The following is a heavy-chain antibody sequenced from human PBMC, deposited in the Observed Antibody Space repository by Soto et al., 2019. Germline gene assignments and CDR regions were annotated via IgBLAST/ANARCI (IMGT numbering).Heavy chain of an antibody. V-gene: IGHV1-3*01. CDR1: GYTFTSYA. D-gene: IGHD3-3*01. Sequence: QVQLVQSGAEVKKPGASVKVSCKASGYTFTSYAMHWVRQAPGQRLEWMGWINAGNGNTKYSQKFQGRVTITRDTSASTADMELSSLRSEDTAVYYCASSRGDFWSGYLPLGYWGQGTLVTVSS. J-gene: IGHJ4*02. CDR3: ASSRGDFWSGYLPLGY. CDR2: INAGNGNT.